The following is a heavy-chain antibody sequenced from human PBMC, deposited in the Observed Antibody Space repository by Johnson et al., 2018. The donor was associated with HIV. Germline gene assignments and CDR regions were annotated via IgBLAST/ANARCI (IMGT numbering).Heavy chain of an antibody. D-gene: IGHD1-14*01. CDR3: TRVRMTPPLGAFDI. V-gene: IGHV3-23*04. J-gene: IGHJ3*02. CDR1: GFTFSSYA. Sequence: VQLVESGGGLVQRGGSLRLSCAAYGFTFSSYAMTWVRQAPGKGVEWVSAISGSGDSTYYADSVQGRFTISRDNSKNSLYLQMNSLRAEDTALYYCTRVRMTPPLGAFDIWGQGTMVTVSS. CDR2: ISGSGDST.